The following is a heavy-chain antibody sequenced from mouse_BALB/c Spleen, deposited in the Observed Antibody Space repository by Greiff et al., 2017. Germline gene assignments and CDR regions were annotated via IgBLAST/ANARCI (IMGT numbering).Heavy chain of an antibody. CDR1: GFTFSSYT. V-gene: IGHV5-6-4*01. CDR2: ISSGGSYT. CDR3: TREGDYGSSAMDY. Sequence: DVKLVESGGGLVKPGGSLKLSCAASGFTFSSYTMSWVRQTPEKRLEWVATISSGGSYTYYPDSVKGRFTISRDNAKNTLYLQMSSLKSEDTAMYYCTREGDYGSSAMDYWGQGTSVTVSS. D-gene: IGHD1-1*01. J-gene: IGHJ4*01.